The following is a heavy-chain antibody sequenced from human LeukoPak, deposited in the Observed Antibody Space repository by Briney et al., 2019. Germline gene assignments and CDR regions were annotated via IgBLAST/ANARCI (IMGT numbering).Heavy chain of an antibody. Sequence: GGSLRLSCEASGFTFSKAWMSWVRQAPGRGLEWVGRIKSEAYGGTTDYAAPVRGRFTISRDDSRNTLYLQMNGLKAEDTAVYYCTTDYYDSVGYSSYYWGQGTLVTVSS. CDR2: IKSEAYGGTT. CDR3: TTDYYDSVGYSSYY. V-gene: IGHV3-15*01. J-gene: IGHJ4*02. D-gene: IGHD3-22*01. CDR1: GFTFSKAW.